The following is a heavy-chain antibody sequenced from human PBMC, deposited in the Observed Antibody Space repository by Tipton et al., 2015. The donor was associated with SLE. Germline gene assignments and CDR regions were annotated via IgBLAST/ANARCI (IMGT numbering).Heavy chain of an antibody. CDR2: IYYSGST. CDR1: GGSISSHY. V-gene: IGHV4-59*11. Sequence: TLSLTCTVSGGSISSHYWSWIRQPPGKGLEWIGYIYYSGSTNYNPSLKSRVTISVDTSKNQFSLKLSSVTAADTAVYYCARDFISGSGGSWGQGTLVTVSS. J-gene: IGHJ4*02. CDR3: ARDFISGSGGS. D-gene: IGHD2-15*01.